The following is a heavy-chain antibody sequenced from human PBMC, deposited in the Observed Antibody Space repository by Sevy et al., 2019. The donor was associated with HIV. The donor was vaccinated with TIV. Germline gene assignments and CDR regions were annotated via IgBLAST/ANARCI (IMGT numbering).Heavy chain of an antibody. J-gene: IGHJ2*01. Sequence: GGSLRLSCAASEFTITNYWMLWVRQAPGKGLVWVSRINDDGGYADYADYVRGRFTVSRDNAKNTLYLQMDSLRVDDTAVYYCVRGAGWPIWGRGTLVTVSS. CDR2: INDDGGYA. CDR1: EFTITNYW. CDR3: VRGAGWPI. D-gene: IGHD6-19*01. V-gene: IGHV3-74*01.